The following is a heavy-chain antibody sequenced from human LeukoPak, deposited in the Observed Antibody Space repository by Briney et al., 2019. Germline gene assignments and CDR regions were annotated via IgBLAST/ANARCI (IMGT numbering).Heavy chain of an antibody. CDR1: GFTFSSYG. CDR2: ISSSSSYI. D-gene: IGHD5-12*01. J-gene: IGHJ4*02. V-gene: IGHV3-21*01. CDR3: ARDDHIVATFDY. Sequence: PGGSLRLSCAASGFTFSSYGMNWVRQAPGKGLEWVSSISSSSSYIYYADSVKGRFTISRDNAKNSLYLQMNSLRAEDTAVYYCARDDHIVATFDYWGQGTLVTVSS.